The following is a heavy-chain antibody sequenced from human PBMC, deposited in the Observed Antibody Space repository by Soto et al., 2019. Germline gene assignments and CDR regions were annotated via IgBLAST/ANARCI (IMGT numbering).Heavy chain of an antibody. J-gene: IGHJ4*02. CDR1: GQSFSGHS. V-gene: IGHV4-34*01. CDR2: INESGST. CDR3: ARGSGIVALPGELEDVNYDY. D-gene: IGHD1-1*01. Sequence: QVQLQQWGAGLVKPSETQSLSCAVYGQSFSGHSWAWIRQPPGKGLEWIGEINESGSTYYNPSLKSRVTISTVTSKNQFSLKLSSVSAADTAAYFCARGSGIVALPGELEDVNYDYWGQGTLVNVSS.